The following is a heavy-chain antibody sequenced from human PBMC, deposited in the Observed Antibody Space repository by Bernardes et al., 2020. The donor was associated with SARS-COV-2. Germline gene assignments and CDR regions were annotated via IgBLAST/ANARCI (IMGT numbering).Heavy chain of an antibody. D-gene: IGHD3-22*01. CDR1: GFTFSSYW. CDR3: ARAREPTNYYDSSGHFDY. CDR2: IKQDGSEK. Sequence: GGSLRLSCAASGFTFSSYWMSWVRQAPGKGLEWVANIKQDGSEKYYVDSVKGRFTISRDNAKNSLYLQMNSLRAVDTAVYYCARAREPTNYYDSSGHFDYWGQGTLVTVSS. V-gene: IGHV3-7*01. J-gene: IGHJ4*02.